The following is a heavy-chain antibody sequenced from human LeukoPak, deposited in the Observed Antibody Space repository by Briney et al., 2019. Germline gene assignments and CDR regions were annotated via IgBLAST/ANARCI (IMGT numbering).Heavy chain of an antibody. CDR2: INHSGST. Sequence: TSETLSLTCAVYGGSFSGYYWSWIRQPPGKGLEWIGEINHSGSTNYNPSLKSRVTISVDTSKNQFSLKLSSVTAADTAVYYCARQLGIAAADFDYWGQGTLVTVSS. J-gene: IGHJ4*02. CDR3: ARQLGIAAADFDY. V-gene: IGHV4-34*01. CDR1: GGSFSGYY. D-gene: IGHD6-13*01.